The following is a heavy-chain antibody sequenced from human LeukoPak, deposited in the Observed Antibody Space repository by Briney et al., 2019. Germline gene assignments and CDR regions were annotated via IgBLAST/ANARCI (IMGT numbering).Heavy chain of an antibody. Sequence: GESLNIPCNVLGYRLPTHWIGLVPQKPGKGLEWMVLNQPFYSDTKYSPSFQGQVAITADRSTSTAYLQWTTLEASDTAMYYGARSAKFNGWAPPVASWGQGPLVIVSS. D-gene: IGHD2-8*01. CDR2: NQPFYSDT. V-gene: IGHV5-51*01. CDR3: ARSAKFNGWAPPVAS. J-gene: IGHJ4*02. CDR1: GYRLPTHW.